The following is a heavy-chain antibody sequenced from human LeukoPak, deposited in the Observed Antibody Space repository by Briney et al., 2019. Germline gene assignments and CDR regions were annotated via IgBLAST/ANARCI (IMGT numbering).Heavy chain of an antibody. D-gene: IGHD3-9*01. CDR3: ARDGDFDWLLYRSVVGDGSSLDY. J-gene: IGHJ4*02. CDR1: GYTFTSYY. Sequence: ASVKVSCKASGYTFTSYYMHWVRQAPGQGLEWMGIINPSGGSTSYAQKFQGRVTMTRDTSTSTVYMELSSLRSEDTAVYYCARDGDFDWLLYRSVVGDGSSLDYWGQGTLVTVSS. CDR2: INPSGGST. V-gene: IGHV1-46*01.